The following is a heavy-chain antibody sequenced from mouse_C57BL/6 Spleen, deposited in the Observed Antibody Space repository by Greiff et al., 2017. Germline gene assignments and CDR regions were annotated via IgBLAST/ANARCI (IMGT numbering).Heavy chain of an antibody. CDR3: AVYGSTHMDY. Sequence: VQLQQSGPELVKPGASVKISCKASGYTFTDYYMNWVKQSHGKSLEWIGDINPNNGGTSYNQKFKGKATLTVDKSSSTAYMELRSLTSEDSAVYYCAVYGSTHMDYWGQGTSVTVSS. V-gene: IGHV1-26*01. CDR1: GYTFTDYY. CDR2: INPNNGGT. J-gene: IGHJ4*01. D-gene: IGHD1-1*01.